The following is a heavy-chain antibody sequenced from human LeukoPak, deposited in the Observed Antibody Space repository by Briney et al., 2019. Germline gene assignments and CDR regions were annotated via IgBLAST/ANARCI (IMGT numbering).Heavy chain of an antibody. CDR1: GGSISSGDYY. CDR3: ARTMRQQLVFDY. J-gene: IGHJ4*02. CDR2: IYYSGST. Sequence: SETLSLTCTVSGGSISSGDYYWSWIRQPPGKGLEWIGYIYYSGSTYYNPSLKSRVTISVDTSKNQFSLKLSSVTAADTAVYYCARTMRQQLVFDYWGQGTLVTVSS. V-gene: IGHV4-30-4*01. D-gene: IGHD6-13*01.